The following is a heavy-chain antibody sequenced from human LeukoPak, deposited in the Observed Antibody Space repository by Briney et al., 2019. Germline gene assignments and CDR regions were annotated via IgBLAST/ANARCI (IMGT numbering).Heavy chain of an antibody. CDR1: GFTVSSNY. J-gene: IGHJ4*02. CDR3: ASGEVGVRKFYSDPFHY. Sequence: GGSLRLSCAASGFTVSSNYMSWVRQAPGKGLEWVSIIYSAGSTYYADSVRGRFTISRDSSKNTVCLQMNSLRVEDTAVYYCASGEVGVRKFYSDPFHYWGQGTLVTASP. V-gene: IGHV3-53*01. CDR2: IYSAGST. D-gene: IGHD2-15*01.